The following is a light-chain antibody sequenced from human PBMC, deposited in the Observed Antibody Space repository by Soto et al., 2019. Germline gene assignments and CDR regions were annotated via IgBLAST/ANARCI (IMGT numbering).Light chain of an antibody. CDR2: DVS. V-gene: IGLV2-14*01. J-gene: IGLJ2*01. Sequence: QSALTQPDSVSGSPGQSITLSCTGTSSDVGGYHYVSWYQQHPGQAPKHMIYDVSNRPSGVSNRFSASKSGNTASLTISGLQAEDEADYYCSSYTSRGTVVFGGGTKLTV. CDR1: SSDVGGYHY. CDR3: SSYTSRGTVV.